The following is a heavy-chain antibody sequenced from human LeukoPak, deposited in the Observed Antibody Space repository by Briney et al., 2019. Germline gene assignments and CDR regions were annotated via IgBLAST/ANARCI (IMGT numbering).Heavy chain of an antibody. CDR3: ARDLAYCGGDCYSADFQH. D-gene: IGHD2-21*02. J-gene: IGHJ1*01. CDR1: GYTFTGYY. Sequence: GASVTVSCKASGYTFTGYYMHWVRQAPGQGLEWMGRINPNSGGTNYAQKFQGRLTMTRDTSISTAYMELSRLRSDDTAVYYCARDLAYCGGDCYSADFQHWGQGTLVTVSS. V-gene: IGHV1-2*06. CDR2: INPNSGGT.